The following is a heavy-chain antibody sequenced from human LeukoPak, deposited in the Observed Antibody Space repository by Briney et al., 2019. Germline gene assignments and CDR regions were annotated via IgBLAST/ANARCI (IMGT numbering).Heavy chain of an antibody. D-gene: IGHD6-19*01. V-gene: IGHV3-66*01. CDR3: ARVAVAYFDY. J-gene: IGHJ4*02. CDR1: GFTVSSTH. Sequence: GGSLRLSCAASGFTVSSTHMGWVRQAPGKGLEWVSVIYSGGAAYYPDSVKGRFTISRDLSKNTLYLQTNDLRAEDTAVYYCARVAVAYFDYWGQGTLVTVSS. CDR2: IYSGGAA.